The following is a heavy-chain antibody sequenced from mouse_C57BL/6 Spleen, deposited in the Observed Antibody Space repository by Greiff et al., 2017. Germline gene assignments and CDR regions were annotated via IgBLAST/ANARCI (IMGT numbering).Heavy chain of an antibody. CDR3: SHLITTFDC. J-gene: IGHJ2*01. CDR2: INPSNGGT. D-gene: IGHD1-1*01. V-gene: IGHV1-53*01. Sequence: QVQLQQPGPELVKPGASVKLSCKASGYNFTSDWMHWVKQRPGQGLEWIGNINPSNGGTNYYEKFKSKATLTVAQSSSTAYMQLSSLTSEDSAGYCCSHLITTFDCWGQGPTLTFSS. CDR1: GYNFTSDW.